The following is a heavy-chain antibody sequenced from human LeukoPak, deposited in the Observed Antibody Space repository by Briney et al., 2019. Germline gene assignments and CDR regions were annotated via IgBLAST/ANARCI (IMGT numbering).Heavy chain of an antibody. CDR2: VYHVGTT. J-gene: IGHJ4*02. Sequence: SETLSLTCTVSGYSISSGYYWGWIRQPPGKGLEWIGVYHVGTTDYNPSLKSRVTISVDGSKNQFSLTLSSVTAADTAVYYCARVARCTSCFDVDYWGQGTLVTVSS. V-gene: IGHV4-38-2*02. CDR1: GYSISSGYY. CDR3: ARVARCTSCFDVDY. D-gene: IGHD2-2*01.